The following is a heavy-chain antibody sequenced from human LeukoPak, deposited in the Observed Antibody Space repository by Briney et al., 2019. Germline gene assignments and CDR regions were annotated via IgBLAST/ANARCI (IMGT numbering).Heavy chain of an antibody. V-gene: IGHV1-18*01. CDR3: ASSGKYQLLPYYYYYGMDV. D-gene: IGHD2-2*01. Sequence: ASVKVSCKSSAYTFTSYGISWLRQAPGQGLGWMGWISAYNGNTNYAQKLQGRVTMTTDTSTSTAYMELRSLRSDDTAVYYCASSGKYQLLPYYYYYGMDVWGQGTTVTVSS. J-gene: IGHJ6*02. CDR1: AYTFTSYG. CDR2: ISAYNGNT.